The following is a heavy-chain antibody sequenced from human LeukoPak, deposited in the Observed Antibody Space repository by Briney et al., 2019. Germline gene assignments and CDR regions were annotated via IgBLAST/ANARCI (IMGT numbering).Heavy chain of an antibody. V-gene: IGHV3-23*01. CDR2: ISGSGGNT. CDR1: GFTFSSYG. J-gene: IGHJ6*03. Sequence: GGSLRLSCAASGFTFSSYGMSWVRQAPGKGLEWVSGISGSGGNTYYADSVKGRFSISRDNSKNTLYLQMNSLRAEDTAVYYCAKDMRYCSSISCYSIYYYYMDVWGKGTTVTVSS. CDR3: AKDMRYCSSISCYSIYYYYMDV. D-gene: IGHD2-2*02.